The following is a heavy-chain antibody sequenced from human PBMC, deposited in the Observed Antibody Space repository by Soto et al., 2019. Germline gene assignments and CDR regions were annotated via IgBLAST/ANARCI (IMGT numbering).Heavy chain of an antibody. V-gene: IGHV3-15*07. CDR1: GFTFSNAW. Sequence: GGSLRLSCAASGFTFSNAWMNWVRQAPGKGLEWVGRIKSKTDGGTTDYAAPVKGRFTISRADSKNTLYLQMNSLKTEDTAVYYCTTDCSGGSCYGYYYYGMDVWGQGTTVTVSS. CDR2: IKSKTDGGTT. CDR3: TTDCSGGSCYGYYYYGMDV. J-gene: IGHJ6*02. D-gene: IGHD2-15*01.